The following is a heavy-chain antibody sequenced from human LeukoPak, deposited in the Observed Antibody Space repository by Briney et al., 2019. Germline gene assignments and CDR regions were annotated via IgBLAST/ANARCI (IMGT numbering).Heavy chain of an antibody. D-gene: IGHD3-22*01. CDR2: IYYSGST. CDR3: ARGGIYYDSSGYYYLQAFDI. CDR1: GGSFSGYY. J-gene: IGHJ3*02. Sequence: SETLSLTCAVYGGSFSGYYWSWIRQPPGKGLEWIGYIYYSGSTNYNPSIKSRVTISVDTSKNQFSLKLSSVTAADTAVYYCARGGIYYDSSGYYYLQAFDIWGQGTMVTVSS. V-gene: IGHV4-59*01.